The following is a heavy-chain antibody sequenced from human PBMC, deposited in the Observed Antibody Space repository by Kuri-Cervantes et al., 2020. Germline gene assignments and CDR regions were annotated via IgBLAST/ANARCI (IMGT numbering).Heavy chain of an antibody. CDR3: ATSDWEVAGLDY. CDR1: GYTFTGYY. J-gene: IGHJ4*02. CDR2: INPNSGGT. V-gene: IGHV1-2*04. Sequence: ASVKVSCKASGYTFTGYYMHWVRQAPGQGLEWMGWINPNSGGTNYAQKFQGWVTITRDTSADTAYMELSSLRSEDTAVYYCATSDWEVAGLDYWGQGTLVTVSS. D-gene: IGHD6-19*01.